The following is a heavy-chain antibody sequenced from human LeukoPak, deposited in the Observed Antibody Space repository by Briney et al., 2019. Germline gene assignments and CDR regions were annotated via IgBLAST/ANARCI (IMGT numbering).Heavy chain of an antibody. V-gene: IGHV4-4*09. J-gene: IGHJ5*02. CDR2: IYTSGST. CDR1: GGSISSYY. CDR3: ARQIVVVVAATPELWFDP. Sequence: SETLSLTCTVSGGSISSYYWSWIRQPPGKGLEWIGYIYTSGSTNYNPSLKSRVTISVDTSKNQFSLKLSSVTAADTAVYYCARQIVVVVAATPELWFDPWGQGTLATVSS. D-gene: IGHD2-15*01.